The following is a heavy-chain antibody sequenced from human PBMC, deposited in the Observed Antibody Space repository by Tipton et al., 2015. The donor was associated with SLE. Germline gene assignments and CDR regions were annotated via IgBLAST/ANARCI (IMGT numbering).Heavy chain of an antibody. D-gene: IGHD1-1*01. Sequence: RSLRLSSAASGFTFSSYGMHWVRQAPGKGLEWVAVIWYDGSNKYYADSVKGRFTISRDNSKNTLYLQMNSLRAEDTAVYYCAAQLEPRDGFDYWGQGTLVTVSS. CDR1: GFTFSSYG. V-gene: IGHV3-33*08. J-gene: IGHJ4*02. CDR2: IWYDGSNK. CDR3: AAQLEPRDGFDY.